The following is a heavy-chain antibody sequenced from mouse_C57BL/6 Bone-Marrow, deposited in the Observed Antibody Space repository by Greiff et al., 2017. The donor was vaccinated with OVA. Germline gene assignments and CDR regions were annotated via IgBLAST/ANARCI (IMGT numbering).Heavy chain of an antibody. V-gene: IGHV1-69*01. CDR2: IDPSDSYP. D-gene: IGHD2-4*01. Sequence: QVQLQQPGAELVMPGASVKLSCKASGYTFTSYWMHWVKQRPGQGLEWIGEIDPSDSYPNYNQKFKGKSTLTVDKSSSTAYMQLSSLTSEDSAVYYCAKEDYDDGTWFAYWGRGTLVTVSA. J-gene: IGHJ3*01. CDR1: GYTFTSYW. CDR3: AKEDYDDGTWFAY.